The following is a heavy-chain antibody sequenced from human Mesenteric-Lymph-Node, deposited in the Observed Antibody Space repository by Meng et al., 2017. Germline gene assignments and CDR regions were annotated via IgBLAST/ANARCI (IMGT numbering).Heavy chain of an antibody. CDR3: ARDEVTGTTGGMDY. D-gene: IGHD1-7*01. CDR2: IKQDGSEK. CDR1: GFTFSSYW. Sequence: GGSLRLSCAASGFTFSSYWMSWVRQAPGKGLEWVANIKQDGSEKYYVDSVKGRFTISRDNAKNSLYLQMNSLRAEDTAVYYCARDEVTGTTGGMDYWGQGTLVTVSS. J-gene: IGHJ4*02. V-gene: IGHV3-7*01.